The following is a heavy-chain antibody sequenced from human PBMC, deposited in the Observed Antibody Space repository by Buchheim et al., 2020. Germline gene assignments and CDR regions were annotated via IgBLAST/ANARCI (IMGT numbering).Heavy chain of an antibody. CDR3: GGGKMCGNSDMDIFDY. CDR2: ISSSSSTI. V-gene: IGHV3-48*01. J-gene: IGHJ4*02. CDR1: GFTVSSHS. D-gene: IGHD5-18*01. Sequence: EVQLVESGGGLVQPGGSRRLSCSAPGFTVSSHSRNRVPQAPGKGLEWVSNISSSSSTIYYADSVKGRFTISRDNAKNSLYLQVNRLSAQGTALYSCGGGKMCGNSDMDIFDYWGQGTL.